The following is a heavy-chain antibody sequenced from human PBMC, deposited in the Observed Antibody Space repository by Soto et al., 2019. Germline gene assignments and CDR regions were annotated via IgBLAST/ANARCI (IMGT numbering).Heavy chain of an antibody. CDR2: ISGSGGST. Sequence: GGSLRLSCAASGFTFSSYAMSWVRQAPGKGLEWVSAISGSGGSTYYADSVKGRFTISRDNSKNTLYLQMNSLRAEDTAVYYCAKGGIMAIFGVASRWFDPWGQGTLVTVSS. CDR1: GFTFSSYA. J-gene: IGHJ5*02. CDR3: AKGGIMAIFGVASRWFDP. D-gene: IGHD3-3*01. V-gene: IGHV3-23*01.